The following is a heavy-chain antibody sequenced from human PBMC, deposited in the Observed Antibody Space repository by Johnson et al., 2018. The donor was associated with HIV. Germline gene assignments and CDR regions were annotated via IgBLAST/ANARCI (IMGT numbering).Heavy chain of an antibody. CDR2: ISYDGSNK. Sequence: QVQLVESGGGVVQPGRSLRLSCAASGFTFSSYAMHWVSQAPGKGLEWVAVISYDGSNKYYADSVKGRFTISRDNSKNTLYLQMNSLRAEDTAVYYCASILVVAAQEADAFDIWGQGTMVTVSS. CDR1: GFTFSSYA. V-gene: IGHV3-30-3*01. CDR3: ASILVVAAQEADAFDI. D-gene: IGHD2-15*01. J-gene: IGHJ3*02.